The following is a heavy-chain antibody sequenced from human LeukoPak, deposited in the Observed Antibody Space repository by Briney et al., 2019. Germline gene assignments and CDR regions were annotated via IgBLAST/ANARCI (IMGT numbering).Heavy chain of an antibody. CDR3: ARDRGGEGYSYGTDFDY. CDR2: ISAYNGNT. CDR1: GYTFTSYD. D-gene: IGHD5-18*01. J-gene: IGHJ4*02. V-gene: IGHV1-18*01. Sequence: GASVKVSCKASGYTFTSYDINWVRQAPGQGLEWMGWISAYNGNTNYAQKLQGRVTMTTDTSTSTAYMELRSLRSDDTAVYYCARDRGGEGYSYGTDFDYWGQGTLVTVSS.